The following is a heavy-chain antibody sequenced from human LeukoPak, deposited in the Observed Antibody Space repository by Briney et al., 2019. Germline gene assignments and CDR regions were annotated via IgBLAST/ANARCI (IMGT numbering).Heavy chain of an antibody. CDR2: IYTSGST. CDR3: ARDQNLGGDYWYFDL. Sequence: SQTLSLTCTVSGGSINSGSFYRTWIRQPAGKGLEWIGRIYTSGSTNYNPSLKSRVTISLDTSKNQFSLKLSSATAADTAVYYCARDQNLGGDYWYFDLWGRGTLVTVSS. V-gene: IGHV4-61*02. D-gene: IGHD1-7*01. J-gene: IGHJ2*01. CDR1: GGSINSGSFY.